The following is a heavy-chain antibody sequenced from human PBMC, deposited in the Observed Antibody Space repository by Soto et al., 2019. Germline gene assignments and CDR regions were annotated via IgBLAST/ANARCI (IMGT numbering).Heavy chain of an antibody. V-gene: IGHV3-66*01. CDR2: IYSGGTT. J-gene: IGHJ5*02. CDR1: GFTVSSNY. D-gene: IGHD3-22*01. Sequence: EVQLVESGGGLVQPGGSLRLSCAASGFTVSSNYMSWVRQAPGKGLEWVSVIYSGGTTYYADSVQGRFTISRDNSKNTLYLTMNSLRAEDTAVYYCARNGDSSDYRGWFDPWCQGTLVTFSS. CDR3: ARNGDSSDYRGWFDP.